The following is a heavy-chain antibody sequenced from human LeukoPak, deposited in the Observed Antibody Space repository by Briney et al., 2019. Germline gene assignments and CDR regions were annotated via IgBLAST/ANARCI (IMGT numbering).Heavy chain of an antibody. CDR1: GGSISSHY. CDR3: ARQGIDAFDI. J-gene: IGHJ3*02. Sequence: SETLSLTCTVSGGSISSHYWSWIRQPPGKGLEWIAYIYYTGTSNYNPSLKSRVTISVDTSKNQISLRLSSVTAADTAVYYCARQGIDAFDIWGEGTVVTVSS. CDR2: IYYTGTS. V-gene: IGHV4-59*08.